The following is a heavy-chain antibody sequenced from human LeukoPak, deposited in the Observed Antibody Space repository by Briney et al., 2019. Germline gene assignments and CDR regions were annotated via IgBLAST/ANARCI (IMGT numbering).Heavy chain of an antibody. J-gene: IGHJ4*02. CDR2: IRYDGSNK. D-gene: IGHD2-21*02. V-gene: IGHV3-30*02. Sequence: PGGSLRLSCAASGFTFSSYGMHWVRQAPGKGLEWVAFIRYDGSNKYYVDPVKGRFTISRDNSKNTLYLQMNSLRAEDTAVYYCAKDGRLLEFDYWDQGTLVIVSS. CDR1: GFTFSSYG. CDR3: AKDGRLLEFDY.